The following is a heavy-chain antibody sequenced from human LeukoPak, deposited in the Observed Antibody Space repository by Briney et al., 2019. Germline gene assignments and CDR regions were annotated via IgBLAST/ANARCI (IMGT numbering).Heavy chain of an antibody. J-gene: IGHJ4*02. CDR2: ISSSGNTI. CDR3: ARDRNDYVWGSFRPMDY. V-gene: IGHV3-48*03. D-gene: IGHD3-16*02. Sequence: PGGSLRLTCAASGFTFSTYEMNWVRQAPGKGLEWVSYISSSGNTIYYADSVKGRFTISRDNAKNSLHLQMNSLRAEDTAVYYCARDRNDYVWGSFRPMDYWGQGTLVTVSS. CDR1: GFTFSTYE.